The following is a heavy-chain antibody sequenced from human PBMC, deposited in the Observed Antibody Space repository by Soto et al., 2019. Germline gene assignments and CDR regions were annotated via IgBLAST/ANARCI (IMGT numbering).Heavy chain of an antibody. J-gene: IGHJ4*02. Sequence: PAESLKISCNASLYIFSDYWIGRVRQMPGRGLEWMGIIYPGDSDTRYSASFQGQVTISADKSISTTFLQWSSLKASDTAMYYCARQLSHICDSWGQGTLVTVSS. V-gene: IGHV5-51*01. CDR3: ARQLSHICDS. D-gene: IGHD3-3*02. CDR2: IYPGDSDT. CDR1: LYIFSDYW.